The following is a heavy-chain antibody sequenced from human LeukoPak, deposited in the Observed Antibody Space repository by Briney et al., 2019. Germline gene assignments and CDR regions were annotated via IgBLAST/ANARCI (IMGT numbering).Heavy chain of an antibody. CDR3: AKEDYYGSGSYYLYCYGMDV. D-gene: IGHD3-10*01. J-gene: IGHJ6*02. V-gene: IGHV3-30*04. CDR2: ISYDGHTK. CDR1: GFIFSSYA. Sequence: GGSLGLSCAASGFIFSSYAMHWVRQAPGKGLEWVAVISYDGHTKHYADSVKGRFSISRDNSKNTLYLQMNSLRVEDTAVYYCAKEDYYGSGSYYLYCYGMDVWGQGTTVTVSS.